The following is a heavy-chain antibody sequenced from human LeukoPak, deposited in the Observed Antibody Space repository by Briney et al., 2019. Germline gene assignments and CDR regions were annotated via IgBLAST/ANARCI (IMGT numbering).Heavy chain of an antibody. Sequence: PRASVKASCKASGYTFTSYDINWVRQATGQGLEWMGWMNPNSGNTGYAQKFQGRVTMTRNTSISTAYMELSSLRSEDTAVYYCARSIAAAGTDYYYYMDVWGKGTTVTISS. D-gene: IGHD6-13*01. CDR2: MNPNSGNT. J-gene: IGHJ6*03. CDR1: GYTFTSYD. CDR3: ARSIAAAGTDYYYYMDV. V-gene: IGHV1-8*01.